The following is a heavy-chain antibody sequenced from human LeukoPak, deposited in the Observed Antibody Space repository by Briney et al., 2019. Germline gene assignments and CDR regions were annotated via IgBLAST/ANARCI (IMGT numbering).Heavy chain of an antibody. CDR2: IYHSGST. CDR1: GVSISTYY. Sequence: SETLSLTCTLSGVSISTYYWSWLRQPPGKGLEWIGYIYHSGSTNYNPSLKSRVTISVDTSKNQFSLKLSSVTAAGTAVYYCARGGGYASPIGYWGQGALVTVSS. D-gene: IGHD5-12*01. V-gene: IGHV4-59*01. J-gene: IGHJ4*02. CDR3: ARGGGYASPIGY.